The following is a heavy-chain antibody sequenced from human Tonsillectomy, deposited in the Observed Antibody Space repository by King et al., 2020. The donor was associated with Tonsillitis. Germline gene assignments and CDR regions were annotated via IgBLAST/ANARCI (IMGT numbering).Heavy chain of an antibody. CDR3: ARGTGIAVPGLLDY. J-gene: IGHJ4*02. Sequence: QLVQSGAEVRKPGASVKVSCKASGYTFINYGISWVRQAPGQGLEWMGWISAYKGNTNYTQKFQGRVSMTTDTSTTTAYIDLRSLRSDDTAVYYCARGTGIAVPGLLDYWGQGTLVIVSS. D-gene: IGHD6-19*01. V-gene: IGHV1-18*04. CDR1: GYTFINYG. CDR2: ISAYKGNT.